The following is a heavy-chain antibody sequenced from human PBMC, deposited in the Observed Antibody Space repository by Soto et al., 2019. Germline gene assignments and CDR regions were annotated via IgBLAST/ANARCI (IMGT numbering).Heavy chain of an antibody. CDR3: ASPGIAVGGLGILATSKIPHYYYYYGMDV. J-gene: IGHJ6*02. D-gene: IGHD6-19*01. CDR2: IIPIFGTA. CDR1: GGTFSSYA. Sequence: SVKVSCKASGGTFSSYAISWVRQAPGQGLEWMGGIIPIFGTANYAQKFQGRVTITADESTSTAYMELSSLRSEDTAVYYCASPGIAVGGLGILATSKIPHYYYYYGMDVWGQGTTVTVSS. V-gene: IGHV1-69*13.